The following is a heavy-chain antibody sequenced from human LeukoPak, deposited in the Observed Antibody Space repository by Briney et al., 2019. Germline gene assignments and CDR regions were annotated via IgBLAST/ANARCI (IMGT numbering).Heavy chain of an antibody. CDR3: ARDKSGTTQGDSDY. V-gene: IGHV1-46*01. CDR2: IDPSGGST. Sequence: ASVKVSCKASGYTFTRYYMHRVRQAPGQGLEWMGIIDPSGGSTSYAQKFQGRVTMTRDTSTSTVYMDLSSLRSEDTAVYYCARDKSGTTQGDSDYWGQGTLVTVSS. CDR1: GYTFTRYY. J-gene: IGHJ4*02. D-gene: IGHD1-1*01.